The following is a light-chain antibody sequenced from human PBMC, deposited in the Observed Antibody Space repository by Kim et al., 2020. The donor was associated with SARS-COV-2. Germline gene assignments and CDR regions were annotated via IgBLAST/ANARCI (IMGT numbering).Light chain of an antibody. CDR3: QQYGSSYT. CDR2: GAS. Sequence: SLSPGERATLSCRASQSVSSSYLAWYQQKPGQAPRLLIYGASSRDTGIPDRFSGSGSGTDFTLTIIRLEPEDFAVYYCQQYGSSYTFGQGTKLEI. J-gene: IGKJ2*01. V-gene: IGKV3-20*01. CDR1: QSVSSSY.